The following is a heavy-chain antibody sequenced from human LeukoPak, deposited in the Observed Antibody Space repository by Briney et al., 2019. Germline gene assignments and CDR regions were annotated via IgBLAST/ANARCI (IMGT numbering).Heavy chain of an antibody. D-gene: IGHD1-1*01. CDR2: INPSGGST. Sequence: ASVKVSCKASGYTFTSYYMHWVRQAPGQGLEWMGIINPSGGSTSYAQKFQGRVTMTRDMSTSTVYMELSSLRSEDTAVYYCARDQEQPELGFDHWGQGTLVTVSS. V-gene: IGHV1-46*01. CDR3: ARDQEQPELGFDH. J-gene: IGHJ5*02. CDR1: GYTFTSYY.